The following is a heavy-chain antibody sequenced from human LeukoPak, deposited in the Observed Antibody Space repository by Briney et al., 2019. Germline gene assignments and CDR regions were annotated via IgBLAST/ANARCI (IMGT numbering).Heavy chain of an antibody. CDR2: IYYSGST. CDR3: ARGSVRYSGYDHLDY. CDR1: GGSISSGDYY. J-gene: IGHJ4*02. V-gene: IGHV4-30-4*01. D-gene: IGHD5-12*01. Sequence: SGTLSLTCTVSGGSISSGDYYWSWIRQPPGKGLEWIGYIYYSGSTYYNPSLKSRVTISVDTSKNQFSLKLSSVTAADTAVYYCARGSVRYSGYDHLDYWGQGTLVTVSS.